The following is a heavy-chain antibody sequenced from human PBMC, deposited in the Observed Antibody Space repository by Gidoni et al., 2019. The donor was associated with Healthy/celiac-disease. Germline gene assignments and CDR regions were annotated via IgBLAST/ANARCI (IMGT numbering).Heavy chain of an antibody. Sequence: VQLVQSGAGVKKPGASVTGSCKASGYHFTSYGMHWVRQAPGQRLEWMGWIHAGHGNTKYSQKFQRRVTITRDTSASTAYMELSSLRSEDTAVYYCARESITGTYYYYYYGMDVWGQGTTVTVSS. CDR2: IHAGHGNT. CDR1: GYHFTSYG. D-gene: IGHD1-7*01. J-gene: IGHJ6*02. V-gene: IGHV1-3*01. CDR3: ARESITGTYYYYYYGMDV.